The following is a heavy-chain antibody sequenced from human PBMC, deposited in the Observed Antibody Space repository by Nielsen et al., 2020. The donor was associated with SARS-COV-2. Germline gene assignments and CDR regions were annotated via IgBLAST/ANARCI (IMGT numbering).Heavy chain of an antibody. D-gene: IGHD3-3*01. J-gene: IGHJ3*02. CDR2: IIPIFGTA. CDR3: AKGSLTICGVVQSHGAFDI. Sequence: WVRQAPGHGLVWMGGIIPIFGTANYAQKFQGRVTITANESTSTSYMELSSLRSEDTAVYYCAKGSLTICGVVQSHGAFDIWGQGTMVTVSS. V-gene: IGHV1-69*01.